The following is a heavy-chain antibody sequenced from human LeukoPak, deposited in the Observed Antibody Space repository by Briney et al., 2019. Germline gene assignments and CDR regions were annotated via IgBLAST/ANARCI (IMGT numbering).Heavy chain of an antibody. V-gene: IGHV4-59*01. CDR2: IYYSGST. Sequence: SETLSLTCTVSGGSISSYYWSWIRQPPGKGLEWIGYIYYSGSTNYNPSLKSRVTISADTSKNQFSLKLSSVTAADTAVYYCARERGGYFTGWFDPWGQGTLVTVSS. D-gene: IGHD2-8*01. CDR1: GGSISSYY. CDR3: ARERGGYFTGWFDP. J-gene: IGHJ5*02.